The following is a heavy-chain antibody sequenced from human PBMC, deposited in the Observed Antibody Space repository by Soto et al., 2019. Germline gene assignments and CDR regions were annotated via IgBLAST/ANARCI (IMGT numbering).Heavy chain of an antibody. J-gene: IGHJ4*02. Sequence: EVQLLESGGGLVQPGGSLRLSCAASGFTFSSYAMSWVRQAPGKGLEWVSAISGSGGSTYYADSVKGRFTISRDNSRNTLYLQMNSLRAEDTAVYYCANGATVTKGGFDYWGQGTLVTVSS. CDR1: GFTFSSYA. D-gene: IGHD4-17*01. CDR3: ANGATVTKGGFDY. V-gene: IGHV3-23*01. CDR2: ISGSGGST.